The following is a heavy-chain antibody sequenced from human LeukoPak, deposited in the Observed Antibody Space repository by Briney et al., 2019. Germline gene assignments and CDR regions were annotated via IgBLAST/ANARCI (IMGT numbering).Heavy chain of an antibody. J-gene: IGHJ4*02. Sequence: GRSLRLSCAASGFTFSSYAMHWVRQAPGKGLEWVAVISYDGSNKYYADSVKGRFTISRDNSKNTLYLQMNSLRAEDRGVYYCARGSLMGRYFDYWGQGTLVTVSS. D-gene: IGHD3-10*01. CDR1: GFTFSSYA. V-gene: IGHV3-30*01. CDR2: ISYDGSNK. CDR3: ARGSLMGRYFDY.